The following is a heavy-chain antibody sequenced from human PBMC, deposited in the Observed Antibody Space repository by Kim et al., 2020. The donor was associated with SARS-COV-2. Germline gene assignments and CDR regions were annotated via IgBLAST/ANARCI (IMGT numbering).Heavy chain of an antibody. V-gene: IGHV3-21*01. CDR2: ISSSSSYI. CDR1: GFTFSSYS. J-gene: IGHJ6*02. D-gene: IGHD2-15*01. CDR3: ARDIVVVVAATVKYYYGMDV. Sequence: GGSLRLSCAASGFTFSSYSMNWVRQAPGKGLEWVSSISSSSSYIYYADSVKGRFTISRDNAKNSLYLQMNSLRAEDTAVYYCARDIVVVVAATVKYYYGMDVWGQGTTVTVSS.